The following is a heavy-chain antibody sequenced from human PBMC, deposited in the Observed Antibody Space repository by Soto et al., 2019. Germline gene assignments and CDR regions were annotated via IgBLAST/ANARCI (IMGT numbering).Heavy chain of an antibody. V-gene: IGHV3-64*02. Sequence: GGSLRLSCAASGFTFSAYPMHWVRQAPGKRLEYVSSITSNGGGTFYADSVKGRFTISRDNSKNTLYLQMGSVRGEDMAVYYCARRFVDNNSNMFFDLWGRGTLVTVSS. CDR3: ARRFVDNNSNMFFDL. D-gene: IGHD1-1*01. CDR1: GFTFSAYP. J-gene: IGHJ2*01. CDR2: ITSNGGGT.